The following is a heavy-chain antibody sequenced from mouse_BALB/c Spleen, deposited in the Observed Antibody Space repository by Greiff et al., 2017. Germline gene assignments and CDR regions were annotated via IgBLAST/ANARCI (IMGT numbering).Heavy chain of an antibody. CDR3: ARHIWDCFAY. V-gene: IGHV5-12-2*01. CDR1: GFTFSSYT. J-gene: IGHJ3*01. Sequence: EVQVVESGGGLVQPGGSLKLSCAASGFTFSSYTMSWVRQTPEKRLEWVAYISNGGGSTYYPDTVRGRFTISRDNAKNTLYLQMSSLKAEDTAMYYCARHIWDCFAYWGQGTLVTVSA. CDR2: ISNGGGST. D-gene: IGHD4-1*01.